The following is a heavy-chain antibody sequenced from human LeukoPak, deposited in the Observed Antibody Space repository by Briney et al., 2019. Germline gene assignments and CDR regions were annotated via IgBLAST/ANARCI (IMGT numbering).Heavy chain of an antibody. Sequence: GGSLRLSCAASGFTMEDNAMQWVRQAPGKGLEWVSGISWSSGSIGYAASVKGRFTISRDNAKNSLYLQMNSLRLEDTALYYCAKGTGGSSRPIFDYWGQGTLVTVSS. CDR3: AKGTGGSSRPIFDY. D-gene: IGHD6-13*01. J-gene: IGHJ4*02. V-gene: IGHV3-9*01. CDR2: ISWSSGSI. CDR1: GFTMEDNA.